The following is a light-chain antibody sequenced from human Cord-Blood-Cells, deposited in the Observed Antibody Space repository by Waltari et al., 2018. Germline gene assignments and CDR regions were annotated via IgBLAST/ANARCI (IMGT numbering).Light chain of an antibody. CDR2: DNN. CDR3: ATWDSSLSAVV. V-gene: IGLV1-51*01. CDR1: SSNIGRTY. J-gene: IGLJ2*01. Sequence: QSVLTQRPSVSAAPGQTVTISCSPTSSNIGRTYVTLYPQLPGTAPKVLIYDNNNRTYWIHGRVSGAKDGTSATVGITGCQSGNDADYYCATWDSSLSAVVIGGGTKLTVL.